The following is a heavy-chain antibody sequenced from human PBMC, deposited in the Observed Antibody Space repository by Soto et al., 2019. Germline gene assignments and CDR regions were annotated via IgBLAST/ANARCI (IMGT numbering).Heavy chain of an antibody. CDR3: GRSSSEFEDGDGYYYYMDV. J-gene: IGHJ6*03. V-gene: IGHV1-18*01. Sequence: GASVKVSCKASGYTFTSYGISWVRQAPGQGLEWMGWISAYNGNTNYAQKHQGRVTMTTDTSTSTAYMELRSLRSDDTAVYYCGRSSSEFEDGDGYYYYMDVWGKGTTVTVSS. CDR1: GYTFTSYG. D-gene: IGHD3-10*01. CDR2: ISAYNGNT.